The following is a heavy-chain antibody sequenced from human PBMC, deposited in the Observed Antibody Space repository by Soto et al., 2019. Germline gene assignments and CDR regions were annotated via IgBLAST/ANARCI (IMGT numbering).Heavy chain of an antibody. D-gene: IGHD3-16*02. CDR2: IKQDESEK. V-gene: IGHV3-7*01. CDR1: GFTFSSYW. J-gene: IGHJ4*02. CDR3: ARMYYDYIWGSYPLNY. Sequence: EVQLVESGGGLVQPGGSLRLSCAASGFTFSSYWMTWVRQAPGKGLEWVANIKQDESEKYYLDSVKGRFTISRDNAKNSLYLQMNSLRAEDTAVYYCARMYYDYIWGSYPLNYWGQGTLVTVSS.